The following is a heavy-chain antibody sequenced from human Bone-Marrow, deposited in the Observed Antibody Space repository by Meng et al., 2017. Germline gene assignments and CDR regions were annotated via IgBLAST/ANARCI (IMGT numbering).Heavy chain of an antibody. CDR1: GGSISSGGYY. Sequence: VRLQGPSPRLVKPSQPLSLLCTGSGGSISSGGYYWSWIRQHPGKGLEWIGYIYYSGSTYYNPSLKSLVTISVDTSKNQFSLKLSSVTAADTAVYYCARANVNYGVVDPWGQGTLVTVSS. J-gene: IGHJ5*02. D-gene: IGHD3-10*01. V-gene: IGHV4-31*01. CDR3: ARANVNYGVVDP. CDR2: IYYSGST.